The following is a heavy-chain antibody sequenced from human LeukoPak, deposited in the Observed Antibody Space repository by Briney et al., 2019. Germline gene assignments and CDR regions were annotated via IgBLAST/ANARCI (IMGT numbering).Heavy chain of an antibody. CDR2: MNPNSGNT. V-gene: IGHV1-8*01. D-gene: IGHD5-24*01. Sequence: ASVKVSCKASGYTFTSYDIIWVRQATGQGLEWMGWMNPNSGNTGYAQKFQGRVTMTRNTSICTAYMELSSLRSEDTAVYYCARPRRDGYYFDYWGQGTLVTVSS. CDR3: ARPRRDGYYFDY. J-gene: IGHJ4*02. CDR1: GYTFTSYD.